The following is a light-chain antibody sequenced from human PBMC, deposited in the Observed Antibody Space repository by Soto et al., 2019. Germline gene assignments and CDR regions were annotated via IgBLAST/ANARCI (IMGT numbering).Light chain of an antibody. V-gene: IGKV3-20*01. CDR3: HQYGTAPYT. Sequence: PGDGATLSCRASQSVDTNYLAWYQQKPGQAPRLLIHGTSNRASGIPDRFSGSGSGTDFTLTISRLEPEDFAVYYCHQYGTAPYTFGQGTTLEFK. CDR2: GTS. CDR1: QSVDTNY. J-gene: IGKJ2*01.